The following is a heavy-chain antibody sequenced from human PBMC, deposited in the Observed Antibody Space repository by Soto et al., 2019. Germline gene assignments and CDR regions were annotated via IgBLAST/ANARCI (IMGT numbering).Heavy chain of an antibody. V-gene: IGHV1-18*01. D-gene: IGHD3-3*01. CDR2: ISTYNGNA. Sequence: ASVKVSCKASGHTFTSQGISWVLRAPGRGLEWMGYISTYNGNANYAQNLQGRLTMTADTPTSTAYMDLRSLRSDDTAVYYCASCITIFGVVDSLDYWGQGTPVTVPQ. J-gene: IGHJ4*02. CDR3: ASCITIFGVVDSLDY. CDR1: GHTFTSQG.